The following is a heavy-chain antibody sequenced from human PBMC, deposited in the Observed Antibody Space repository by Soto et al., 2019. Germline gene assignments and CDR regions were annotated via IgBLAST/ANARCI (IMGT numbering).Heavy chain of an antibody. D-gene: IGHD3-22*01. CDR2: IKSKTDGGTT. CDR3: TTASSSCYYYEYYDYYCMVV. V-gene: IGHV3-15*07. Sequence: EVQLVESGGGVVKPGGSLRLSCAASGFTFSNAWMNWVRQAPGKGLEWVGRIKSKTDGGTTDSAAPVKGRFTISRDDSKNTLYLQMISQKTEDTTVYYCTTASSSCYYYEYYDYYCMVVWGQETTVAVSS. CDR1: GFTFSNAW. J-gene: IGHJ6*02.